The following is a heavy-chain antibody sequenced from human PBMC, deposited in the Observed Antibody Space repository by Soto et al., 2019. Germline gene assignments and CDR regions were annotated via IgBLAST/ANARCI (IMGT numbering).Heavy chain of an antibody. CDR3: GTDDWNDYKGWFVP. J-gene: IGHJ5*02. D-gene: IGHD1-1*01. CDR1: GYTFTSYG. CDR2: ISAYNGNT. V-gene: IGHV1-18*01. Sequence: QVQLVQSGAEVKKPGASVKVSCKASGYTFTSYGISWVRQAPGQGLEWMGWISAYNGNTNSAQKLQGRVTMTTDTSTSTAYMELRSLRSDGTAVYYCGTDDWNDYKGWFVPWGQGTLVTVSS.